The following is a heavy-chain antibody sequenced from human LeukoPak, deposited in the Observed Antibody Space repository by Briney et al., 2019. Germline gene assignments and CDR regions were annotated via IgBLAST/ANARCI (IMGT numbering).Heavy chain of an antibody. Sequence: GGSLRLSCAASGFNFADYTLHWVRQLPGKGLEWVSLMNWDGGSTYYADSVKGRFTISRDTSKNSLFLQMHSLKAEDTAIYYCAKDLGKVIAAAGTAGFDSWGRGTLVTVSS. D-gene: IGHD6-19*01. CDR3: AKDLGKVIAAAGTAGFDS. CDR1: GFNFADYT. CDR2: MNWDGGST. J-gene: IGHJ4*01. V-gene: IGHV3-43*01.